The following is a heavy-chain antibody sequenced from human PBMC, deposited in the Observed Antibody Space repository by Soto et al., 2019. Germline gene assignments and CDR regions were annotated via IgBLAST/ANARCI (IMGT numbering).Heavy chain of an antibody. CDR1: GFTFSFYG. Sequence: QVQLVESGGGVVQPGRSLRLSCAASGFTFSFYGMHWVRQAPGKGLEWVAIIWSDGSQKYYADSVKGRFTISRDNSKNTVYLQVDSLRVDDTAVYYCARWGVGGGWYEQVVDYWGQGTLVTVSS. CDR3: ARWGVGGGWYEQVVDY. CDR2: IWSDGSQK. V-gene: IGHV3-33*01. J-gene: IGHJ4*02. D-gene: IGHD6-19*01.